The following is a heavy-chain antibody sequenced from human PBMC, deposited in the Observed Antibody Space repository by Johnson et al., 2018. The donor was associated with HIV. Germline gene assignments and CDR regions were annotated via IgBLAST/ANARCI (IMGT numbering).Heavy chain of an antibody. V-gene: IGHV3-33*01. D-gene: IGHD3-10*01. Sequence: VQLVESGGGVVQPGRSLRLSCAASGFTFSNYAMHWVRQAPGKGLEWVAVIWYDGSNNYYADSVKGRFTISKDNSRNTLFLHMNSLRADDTAVYYCARAPGFSRAFDIWGQGTMVTVSS. CDR3: ARAPGFSRAFDI. CDR1: GFTFSNYA. CDR2: IWYDGSNN. J-gene: IGHJ3*02.